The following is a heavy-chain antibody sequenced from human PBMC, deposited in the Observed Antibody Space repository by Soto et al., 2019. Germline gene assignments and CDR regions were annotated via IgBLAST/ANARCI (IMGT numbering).Heavy chain of an antibody. V-gene: IGHV4-39*01. CDR3: ATADGFGVVTPFFEY. Sequence: QLQLQESGPGLVKPSETLSLTCTVSGGSISSRSHYGGWIRQSPGKHLEWIGSSYYRGSTHYNPSLKTPVTRSVDTSKNQVSLKVYSVTAADTAVYYCATADGFGVVTPFFEYWGQGILVTVSS. D-gene: IGHD3-3*01. CDR2: SYYRGST. CDR1: GGSISSRSHY. J-gene: IGHJ4*02.